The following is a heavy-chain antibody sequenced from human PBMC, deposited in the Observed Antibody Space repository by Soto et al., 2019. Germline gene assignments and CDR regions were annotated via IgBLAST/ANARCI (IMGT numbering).Heavy chain of an antibody. CDR3: ARPFIYDYIWGSYRYDAFDI. CDR2: IYYSGSA. D-gene: IGHD3-16*02. V-gene: IGHV4-59*08. J-gene: IGHJ3*02. Sequence: SSETLSLTCTVSGGSISSYYWSWIRQPPGKGLEWIGYIYYSGSANYNPSLKSRVTISVDTSKNQFSLKLSSVTAADTAVYYCARPFIYDYIWGSYRYDAFDIWGQGTMVTVSS. CDR1: GGSISSYY.